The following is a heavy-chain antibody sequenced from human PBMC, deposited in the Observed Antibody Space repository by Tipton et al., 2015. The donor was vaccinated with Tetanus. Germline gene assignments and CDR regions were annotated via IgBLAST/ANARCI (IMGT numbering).Heavy chain of an antibody. CDR1: GYSFNIYW. Sequence: VQLVQSGAEVKKAGESLKISCKGSGYSFNIYWIAWVRQMPGKGLEWMGIIYPGDSDTTYSPSFEGQVTISADKSISTAYLQWSSLKASDPGMDYWARRRTSTALGLWLAPWGQGTLVTVSS. CDR2: IYPGDSDT. J-gene: IGHJ5*02. V-gene: IGHV5-51*01. CDR3: ARRRTSTALGLWLAP. D-gene: IGHD5/OR15-5a*01.